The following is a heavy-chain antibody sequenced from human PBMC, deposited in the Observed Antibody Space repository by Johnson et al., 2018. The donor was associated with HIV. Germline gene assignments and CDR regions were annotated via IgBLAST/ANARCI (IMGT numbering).Heavy chain of an antibody. CDR3: AKSRGGYSYGYDAFDI. CDR2: ITFEGSDK. CDR1: GFTFSNYG. J-gene: IGHJ3*02. Sequence: QVQLVESGGGVVQPGRSLRLSCAASGFTFSNYGMHWVRQAPGKGLEWVAVITFEGSDKYYADSVKGRVTISRDDSKNTLYLRLNSLRTEDTALYYCAKSRGGYSYGYDAFDIWGQGTMVTVSS. V-gene: IGHV3-30*18. D-gene: IGHD5-18*01.